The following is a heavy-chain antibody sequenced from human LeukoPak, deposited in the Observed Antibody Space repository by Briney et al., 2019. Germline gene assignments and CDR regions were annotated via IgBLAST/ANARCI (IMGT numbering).Heavy chain of an antibody. D-gene: IGHD3-22*01. Sequence: GGSLRLSCAASGFIFSDYGMSWVRQAPGKGLEWVSAVSGSGGNTFYADSVKGRFTISRDNSKNTLYLQMNSLRAEDTAVYYCAKDFPPYYYDSSGYLDYWGQGTLVTVSS. CDR2: VSGSGGNT. J-gene: IGHJ4*02. V-gene: IGHV3-23*01. CDR3: AKDFPPYYYDSSGYLDY. CDR1: GFIFSDYG.